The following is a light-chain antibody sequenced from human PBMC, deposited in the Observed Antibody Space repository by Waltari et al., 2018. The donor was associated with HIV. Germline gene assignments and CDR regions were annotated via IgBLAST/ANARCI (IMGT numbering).Light chain of an antibody. V-gene: IGKV1-5*03. CDR3: QQYQSYSLT. J-gene: IGKJ5*01. Sequence: DIQMTQSPSTLSASVGDRVHITCRSSQGIRTWLAWYQQQPGRAPKLLIYKTSALQSGVPSRFSGSGSGTEFSLTISSLQPDDFTTYYCQQYQSYSLTFGQGTRLEMK. CDR1: QGIRTW. CDR2: KTS.